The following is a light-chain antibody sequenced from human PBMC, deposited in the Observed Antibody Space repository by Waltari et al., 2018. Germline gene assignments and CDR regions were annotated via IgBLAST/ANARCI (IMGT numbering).Light chain of an antibody. CDR1: DSNIGREY. CDR3: AAWDGSLRGVA. Sequence: QSVLTQPPSVSATPGQNGAIARSGRDSNIGREYLYWCQQFPGTAPKLLILADAQRPSGVPERFVGSKSGTSAYLDISGLQSEDEADYYCAAWDGSLRGVAFGGGTKVTVL. J-gene: IGLJ2*01. V-gene: IGLV1-47*01. CDR2: ADA.